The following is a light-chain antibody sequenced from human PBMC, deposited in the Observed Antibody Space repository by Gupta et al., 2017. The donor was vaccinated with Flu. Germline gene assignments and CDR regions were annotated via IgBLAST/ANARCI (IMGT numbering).Light chain of an antibody. Sequence: EIVMTQSAATLSVSRGERATLSCRASQSVSSNLAWYQQKPGQAPRLLIYGASTRATGIPARFSGSGSGTEFTLTISSLQSEDFAVYYCQQDNNWPFTFGHGTKVDIK. CDR2: GAS. J-gene: IGKJ3*01. CDR3: QQDNNWPFT. V-gene: IGKV3-15*01. CDR1: QSVSSN.